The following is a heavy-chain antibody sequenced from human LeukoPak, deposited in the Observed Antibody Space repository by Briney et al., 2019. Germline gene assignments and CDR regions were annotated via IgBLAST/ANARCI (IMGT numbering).Heavy chain of an antibody. CDR3: ARARNYYYDSSGYTYGY. CDR1: GGSFSGYY. J-gene: IGHJ4*02. D-gene: IGHD3-22*01. CDR2: INHSGST. Sequence: SETLSLTCAVYGGSFSGYYWSWIRQPPEKGLEWIGEINHSGSTNYNPSLKSRVTISVDTSKNQFSLKLSSVTAADTAVYYCARARNYYYDSSGYTYGYWGQGTLVTVSS. V-gene: IGHV4-34*01.